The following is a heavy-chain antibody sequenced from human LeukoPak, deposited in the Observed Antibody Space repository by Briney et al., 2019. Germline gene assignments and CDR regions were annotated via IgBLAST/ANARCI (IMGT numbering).Heavy chain of an antibody. CDR3: ARDRGGSYSAIDY. D-gene: IGHD1-26*01. J-gene: IGHJ4*02. Sequence: GGSLRLSCAASEFTFSSYSMNWVRQAPGKGLEWVSFISSSSSTIYYADSVKGRFTIPRDNAKNSLYLQMNSLRAEDTAVYYCARDRGGSYSAIDYWGQGTLVTVSS. CDR2: ISSSSSTI. CDR1: EFTFSSYS. V-gene: IGHV3-48*04.